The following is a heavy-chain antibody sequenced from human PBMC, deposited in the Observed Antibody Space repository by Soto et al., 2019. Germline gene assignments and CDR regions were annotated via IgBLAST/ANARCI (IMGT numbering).Heavy chain of an antibody. J-gene: IGHJ1*01. V-gene: IGHV1-8*01. D-gene: IGHD2-2*01. Sequence: ASVKVSCKAPGYTXTSYDINWVRQATGQGLEWMGWMNPNSGNTGYAQKFQGRVTMTRNTSISTAYMELSSLRSEDTAVYYCARGLGYCSSTSCYAGEYFQHWGQGTLVTVSS. CDR2: MNPNSGNT. CDR3: ARGLGYCSSTSCYAGEYFQH. CDR1: GYTXTSYD.